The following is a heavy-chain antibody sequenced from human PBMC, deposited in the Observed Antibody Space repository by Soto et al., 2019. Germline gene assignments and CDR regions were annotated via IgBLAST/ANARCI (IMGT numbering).Heavy chain of an antibody. CDR2: ISYDGSNK. V-gene: IGHV3-30-3*01. J-gene: IGHJ6*02. D-gene: IGHD4-17*01. CDR1: GFTFSSYA. CDR3: ARDRSTVTTSAFGYYYYGMDV. Sequence: GGSLRLSCAASGFTFSSYAMHWVRQAPGKGLEWVAVISYDGSNKYYADSVKGRFTISRDNSKNTLYLQMNSLRAEDTAVYYCARDRSTVTTSAFGYYYYGMDVWGQGTTVTVSS.